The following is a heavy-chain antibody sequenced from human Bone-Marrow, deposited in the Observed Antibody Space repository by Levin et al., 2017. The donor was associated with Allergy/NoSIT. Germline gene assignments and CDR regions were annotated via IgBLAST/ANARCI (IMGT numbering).Heavy chain of an antibody. Sequence: SGGSLRLSCAASEFTFSRYSMNWVRQAPGKGLEWVSYISSSSSTIYYADSVKGRFTISRDNAQNSLFLQMNSLRADDTAIYYCARDISAEGWGRVFDYWGQGTLVTVSS. CDR2: ISSSSSTI. D-gene: IGHD2-8*02. J-gene: IGHJ4*02. V-gene: IGHV3-48*01. CDR1: EFTFSRYS. CDR3: ARDISAEGWGRVFDY.